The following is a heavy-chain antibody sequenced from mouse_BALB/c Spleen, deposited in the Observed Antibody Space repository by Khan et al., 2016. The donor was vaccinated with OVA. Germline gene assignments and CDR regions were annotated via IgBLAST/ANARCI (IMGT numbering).Heavy chain of an antibody. Sequence: QVQLKESGPGLVAPSQSLSITCTISGFSLTNYGVHWVRQPPGKGLVWLVVIWSDGSTTYNSDLKSRLNISKDNSKSQVFLKMNSLQTDDTAMYYCARQPYYHYNIMDYWGQGTSVTVSS. V-gene: IGHV2-6-1*01. CDR2: IWSDGST. CDR3: ARQPYYHYNIMDY. CDR1: GFSLTNYG. J-gene: IGHJ4*01. D-gene: IGHD2-10*01.